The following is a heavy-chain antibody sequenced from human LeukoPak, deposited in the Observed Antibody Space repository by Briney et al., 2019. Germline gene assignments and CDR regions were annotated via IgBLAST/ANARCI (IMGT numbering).Heavy chain of an antibody. CDR3: ARDRWGSGFDY. CDR1: GFTFSSYS. Sequence: GGSLRLSCAASGFTFSSYSMNWVRQAPGKGLEWVSSISSSSSYIYYADSVKCRFTISRDNAKNSLYLQMNSLRAEDTAVYYCARDRWGSGFDYWGQGTLVTVSS. CDR2: ISSSSSYI. J-gene: IGHJ4*02. V-gene: IGHV3-21*01. D-gene: IGHD3-16*01.